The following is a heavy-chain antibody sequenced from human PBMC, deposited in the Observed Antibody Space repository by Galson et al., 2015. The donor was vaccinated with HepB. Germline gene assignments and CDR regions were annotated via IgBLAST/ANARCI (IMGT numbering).Heavy chain of an antibody. Sequence: SLRLSCAASGFTFSSYGMHWVRQAPGKGLEWVAVISYDGSNKYYADSVKGRFTISRDNSKNTLYLQMNSLRAEDTAVYYCAKGPLQTTVTKVGGYFDYWGQGTLVTVSS. D-gene: IGHD4-17*01. CDR3: AKGPLQTTVTKVGGYFDY. J-gene: IGHJ4*02. CDR1: GFTFSSYG. V-gene: IGHV3-30*18. CDR2: ISYDGSNK.